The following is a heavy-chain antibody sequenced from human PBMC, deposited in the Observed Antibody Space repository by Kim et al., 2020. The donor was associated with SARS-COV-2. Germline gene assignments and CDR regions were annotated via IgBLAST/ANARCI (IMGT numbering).Heavy chain of an antibody. J-gene: IGHJ4*02. CDR2: IIPILGIA. CDR3: ARDSPVLDDYGDYAFDY. Sequence: SVKVSCKASGGTFSSYAISWVRQAPGQGLEWMGRIIPILGIANYAQKFQGRVTITADKSTSTAYMELSSLRSEDTAVYYCARDSPVLDDYGDYAFDYWGQGTLVTVSS. CDR1: GGTFSSYA. V-gene: IGHV1-69*04. D-gene: IGHD4-17*01.